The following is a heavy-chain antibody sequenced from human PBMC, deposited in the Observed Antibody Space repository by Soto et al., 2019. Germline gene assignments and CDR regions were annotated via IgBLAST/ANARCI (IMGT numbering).Heavy chain of an antibody. J-gene: IGHJ6*03. V-gene: IGHV3-48*02. CDR3: PRVTMDV. Sequence: EVQLVESGGGLVQPGGSLRLSCAASGFTFSSYSMNWVRQAPGKGLEWVSYISSSSSTIYYADSVKGRFTISRDNAKNSLYLQTKSRRDEETAVYYCPRVTMDVWGKGPRVTVSS. CDR1: GFTFSSYS. CDR2: ISSSSSTI.